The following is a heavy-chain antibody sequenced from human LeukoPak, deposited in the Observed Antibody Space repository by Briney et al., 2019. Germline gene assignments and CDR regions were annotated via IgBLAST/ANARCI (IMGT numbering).Heavy chain of an antibody. D-gene: IGHD4-23*01. V-gene: IGHV4-34*01. J-gene: IGHJ2*01. CDR3: ATKLGSFWYFDL. CDR1: GGSFSGYY. CDR2: INHSGST. Sequence: SETLSLTCAVYGGSFSGYYWSEIRQPPGKGLEWIGEINHSGSTNYNPSLKSRVTISVDTSKNQFSLKLSSVTAADTAVYYCATKLGSFWYFDLWGRGTLVTVSS.